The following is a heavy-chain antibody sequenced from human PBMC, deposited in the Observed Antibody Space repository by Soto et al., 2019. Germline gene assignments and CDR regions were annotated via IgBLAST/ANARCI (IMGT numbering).Heavy chain of an antibody. V-gene: IGHV4-39*01. CDR1: GGSISSSSYY. J-gene: IGHJ4*02. CDR3: ARQSVDTAMEFDY. D-gene: IGHD5-18*01. Sequence: SETLSLTCTVSGGSISSSSYYWGWIRQPPGKGLEWIGSIYYSGSTYYNPSLKSRVTISVDTSKNQFSLKLSSVTAADTAVYYCARQSVDTAMEFDYWGKGTLVPVSS. CDR2: IYYSGST.